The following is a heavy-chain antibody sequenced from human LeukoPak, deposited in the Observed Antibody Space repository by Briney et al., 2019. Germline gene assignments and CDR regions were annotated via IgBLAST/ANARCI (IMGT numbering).Heavy chain of an antibody. CDR3: AKDSLAYYYDSSGYVDY. D-gene: IGHD3-22*01. V-gene: IGHV3-9*01. CDR1: GFTFDDYA. CDR2: ISWNSGSI. J-gene: IGHJ4*02. Sequence: PGRSLRLSCAASGFTFDDYAMHWVRQAPGKGLEWVSGISWNSGSIGYADSVKGRFTISRDNAKNSLYLQMNSLRAEDTALYYCAKDSLAYYYDSSGYVDYWGQGTLVTVSS.